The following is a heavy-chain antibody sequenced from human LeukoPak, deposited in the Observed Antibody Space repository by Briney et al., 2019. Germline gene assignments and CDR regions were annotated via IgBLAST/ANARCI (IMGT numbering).Heavy chain of an antibody. CDR2: ISYDGSKK. J-gene: IGHJ4*02. V-gene: IGHV3-30*01. CDR1: GFTFSSYA. Sequence: TGGSLRLSCAASGFTFSSYAMHWVRQAPGKGLEWVAVISYDGSKKYYADSVKGRFTISRDNSKNTLYLQMNSLRAEDTAVYYCARAAEGFTGGDYWGQGTLVTVSS. D-gene: IGHD6-25*01. CDR3: ARAAEGFTGGDY.